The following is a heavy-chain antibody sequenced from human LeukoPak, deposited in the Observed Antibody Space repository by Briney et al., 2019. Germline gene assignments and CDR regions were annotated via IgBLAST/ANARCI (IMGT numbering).Heavy chain of an antibody. CDR2: IYYSGST. CDR1: GGSISSGGYY. J-gene: IGHJ4*02. CDR3: ARSGKLEYQLLYRKLAALDY. D-gene: IGHD2-2*02. V-gene: IGHV4-31*03. Sequence: PSETLSLTCTVSGGSISSGGYYWSWIRQHPGKGLEWIGYIYYSGSTYYNPSLKSRVTISVDTSKNQFSLKLSSVTAADTAVYYCARSGKLEYQLLYRKLAALDYWGQGTLVTVSS.